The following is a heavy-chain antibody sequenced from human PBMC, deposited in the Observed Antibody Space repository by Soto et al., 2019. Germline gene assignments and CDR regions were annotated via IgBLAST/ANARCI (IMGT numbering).Heavy chain of an antibody. J-gene: IGHJ4*02. V-gene: IGHV1-69*08. CDR1: GGTFSSYT. Sequence: QVQLVQSGAEVKKPGSSVKVSCKASGGTFSSYTISWVRQAPGQGLEWMGRIIPILGIANYAQKFQGRVTITADKSTSTAYMELSSLRSEDTAVYYCAREGRHGSGGFDYWGQGTLVTVSS. CDR3: AREGRHGSGGFDY. D-gene: IGHD3-10*01. CDR2: IIPILGIA.